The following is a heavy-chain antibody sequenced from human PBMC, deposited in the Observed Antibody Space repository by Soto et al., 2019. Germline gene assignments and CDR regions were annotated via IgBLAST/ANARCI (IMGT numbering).Heavy chain of an antibody. V-gene: IGHV5-10-1*01. Sequence: GESLKISCKGSGYSFTSYWISWVRQMPGKGLAWMGRIDPSDSYTNYSPSFQGHVTISADKSISTAYLQWSSLKASDTAMYYCARLFLGSIAAAPTGGMDVWGQGTTVTVSS. J-gene: IGHJ6*02. D-gene: IGHD6-13*01. CDR2: IDPSDSYT. CDR1: GYSFTSYW. CDR3: ARLFLGSIAAAPTGGMDV.